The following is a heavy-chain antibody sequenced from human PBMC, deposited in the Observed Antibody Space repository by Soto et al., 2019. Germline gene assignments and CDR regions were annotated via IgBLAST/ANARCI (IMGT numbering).Heavy chain of an antibody. V-gene: IGHV3-33*01. CDR2: IWYDGSNK. CDR3: AREYNWNYPGTRFDP. J-gene: IGHJ5*02. CDR1: GFTFSSYG. D-gene: IGHD1-7*01. Sequence: GGSLRLSCAASGFTFSSYGMHWVRQAPGKGLEWVAVIWYDGSNKYYADSVKGRFTISRDNSKNTLYLQMNSLRAEDTAVYYCAREYNWNYPGTRFDPWGQGTLVTVSS.